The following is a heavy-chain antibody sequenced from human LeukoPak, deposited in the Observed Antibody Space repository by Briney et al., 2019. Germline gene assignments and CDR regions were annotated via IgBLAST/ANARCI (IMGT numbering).Heavy chain of an antibody. J-gene: IGHJ5*02. V-gene: IGHV4-39*07. CDR1: GGSISTSSYY. CDR2: IYYSRST. Sequence: SETLSLTCTVSGGSISTSSYYWGWIRQPPGKGLEWIGSIYYSRSTYYNPSLKSRVTISVDTSKNQFSLKLSSVTAADTAVYYCARDGLTIFNWFDPWGQGTLVTVSS. D-gene: IGHD3-9*01. CDR3: ARDGLTIFNWFDP.